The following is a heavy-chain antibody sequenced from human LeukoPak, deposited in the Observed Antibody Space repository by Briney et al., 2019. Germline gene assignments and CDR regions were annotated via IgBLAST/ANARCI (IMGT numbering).Heavy chain of an antibody. J-gene: IGHJ4*02. CDR1: EFTFSSHA. V-gene: IGHV3-23*01. D-gene: IGHD5-24*01. Sequence: PGGSLRLSCAASEFTFSSHAMSWVRQPPGKGLEWVSAISSGGSNTYYADSVKGRFAISRDNSKNTLYLQMHSLRAEDTAVYYCAKGPRDGYIDYWGQGTLVTV. CDR3: AKGPRDGYIDY. CDR2: ISSGGSNT.